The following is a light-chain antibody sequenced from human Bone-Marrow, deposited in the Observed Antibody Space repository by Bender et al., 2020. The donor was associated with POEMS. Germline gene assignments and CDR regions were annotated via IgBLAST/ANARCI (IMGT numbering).Light chain of an antibody. J-gene: IGLJ1*01. V-gene: IGLV2-23*02. Sequence: QSALTQPASVSGSPGQSITISCLGTSSDIETYNLVSWYQQHPGKAPKLIIYEVTKRPSGVSDRFSGSKSGYTASLTIAGLQADDEADYYCLSYAGSSTFYVFGTGTKVTVL. CDR3: LSYAGSSTFYV. CDR2: EVT. CDR1: SSDIETYNL.